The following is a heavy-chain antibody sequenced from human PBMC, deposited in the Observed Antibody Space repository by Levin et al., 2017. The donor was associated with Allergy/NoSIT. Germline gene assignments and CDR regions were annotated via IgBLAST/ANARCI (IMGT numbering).Heavy chain of an antibody. J-gene: IGHJ4*02. D-gene: IGHD5-18*01. CDR2: ISYDGSNK. CDR3: ATHTPGYSYGHYYFDY. Sequence: GGSLRLSCAASGFTFSSYAMHWVRQAPGKGLEWVAVISYDGSNKYYADSVKGRFTISRDNSKNTLYLQMNSLRAEDTAVYYCATHTPGYSYGHYYFDYWGQGTLVTVSS. CDR1: GFTFSSYA. V-gene: IGHV3-30-3*01.